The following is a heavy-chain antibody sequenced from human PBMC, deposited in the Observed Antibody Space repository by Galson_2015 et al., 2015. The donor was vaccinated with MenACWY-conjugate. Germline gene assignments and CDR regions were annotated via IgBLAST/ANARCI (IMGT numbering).Heavy chain of an antibody. CDR2: IKKDGSEK. CDR3: ARGPYRMDV. J-gene: IGHJ6*02. V-gene: IGHV3-7*03. Sequence: SLRLSCAASGFTFRNYWMTWVRQAPGKGLEWVASIKKDGSEKYYVDSVKGRFTISRDNAKNSLYLEMNSLRVEDTAVYSCARGPYRMDVWGQGTTVTAPS. CDR1: GFTFRNYW.